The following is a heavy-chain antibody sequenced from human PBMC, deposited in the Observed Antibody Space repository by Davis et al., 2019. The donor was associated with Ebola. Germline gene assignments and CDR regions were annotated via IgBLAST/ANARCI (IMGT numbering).Heavy chain of an antibody. Sequence: ESLKISCAASGFTFSSYWMSWVRQPPGKGLEWIGEINHSGSTNYNPSLKSRVTISVDTSKNQFSLKLSSVTAADTAVYYCARGQRYSYGYFRYWGQGTLVTVSS. D-gene: IGHD5-18*01. CDR2: INHSGST. J-gene: IGHJ4*02. CDR1: GFTFSSYW. V-gene: IGHV4-34*01. CDR3: ARGQRYSYGYFRY.